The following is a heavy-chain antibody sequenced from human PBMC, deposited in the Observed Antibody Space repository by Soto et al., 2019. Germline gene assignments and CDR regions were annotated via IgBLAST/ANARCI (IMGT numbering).Heavy chain of an antibody. J-gene: IGHJ4*02. CDR2: ISGSGGST. D-gene: IGHD5-12*01. V-gene: IGHV3-23*01. Sequence: GGSLRLSCAASGFTFSGDAMSWVRQAPGKGLEWVSTISGSGGSTYYADSVKGRSTISRDNSKNTLYLQMNSLRAEDTAVYYCARDYDRTLFYWGQGTLVTVSS. CDR1: GFTFSGDA. CDR3: ARDYDRTLFY.